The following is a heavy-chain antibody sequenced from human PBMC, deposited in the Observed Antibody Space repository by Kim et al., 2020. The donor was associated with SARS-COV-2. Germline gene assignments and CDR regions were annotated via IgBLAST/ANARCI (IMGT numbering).Heavy chain of an antibody. CDR1: GFSFSSSD. CDR3: AKIRVPQRDDYDEF. D-gene: IGHD3-22*01. V-gene: IGHV3-23*01. CDR2: ISLATTNI. Sequence: GGSLRLSCAASGFSFSSSDMSWVRQAPGKGLEWVASISLATTNIYYAASVRGRFTISRDNSKNTLYLQMTSLRAEDTAVYYCAKIRVPQRDDYDEFWGQG. J-gene: IGHJ1*01.